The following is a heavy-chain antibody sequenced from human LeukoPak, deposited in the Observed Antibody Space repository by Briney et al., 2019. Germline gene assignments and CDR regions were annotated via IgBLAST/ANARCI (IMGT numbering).Heavy chain of an antibody. CDR3: ASRDQAAAGTDY. D-gene: IGHD6-13*01. Sequence: GGSLRLCCAASGFTFSSYAIHWVRQAPGKGLEWVAVISYDGSNKYYADSVKGRFTISRDNSKNTLYLQMNSLRAEDTAVYYCASRDQAAAGTDYWGQGTLVTVSS. CDR2: ISYDGSNK. CDR1: GFTFSSYA. V-gene: IGHV3-30-3*01. J-gene: IGHJ4*02.